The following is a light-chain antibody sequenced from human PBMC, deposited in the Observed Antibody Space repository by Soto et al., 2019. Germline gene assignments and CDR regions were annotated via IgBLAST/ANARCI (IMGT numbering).Light chain of an antibody. CDR3: QQYYTSWWT. V-gene: IGKV4-1*01. CDR2: WAS. CDR1: QSVLSTSKNKNF. J-gene: IGKJ1*01. Sequence: DIVMTQSPDSLAVSLGERATINCKSSQSVLSTSKNKNFLAWYQQKSGQPPRLLIYWASTRESGVPDRFSGGGSGTDFTLTISSLQAEDVAVYYCQQYYTSWWTFGQGTKVEIK.